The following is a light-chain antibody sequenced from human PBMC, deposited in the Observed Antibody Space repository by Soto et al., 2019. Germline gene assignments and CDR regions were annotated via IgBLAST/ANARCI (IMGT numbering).Light chain of an antibody. CDR1: NIGGKT. J-gene: IGLJ1*01. CDR3: AAWDDSLSGYV. V-gene: IGLV3-21*02. Sequence: SYELTQPPSVSVAPGQTARITCGGNNIGGKTVHWYQQKPGQAPVLVVYDDSDRPSGIPERFSGSNSGNTATLTISRVEAGDEADYYCAAWDDSLSGYVFGTGTKVTVL. CDR2: DDS.